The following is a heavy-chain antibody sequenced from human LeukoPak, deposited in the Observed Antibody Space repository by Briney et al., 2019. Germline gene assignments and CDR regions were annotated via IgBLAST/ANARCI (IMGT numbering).Heavy chain of an antibody. D-gene: IGHD3-10*01. CDR3: ATHENRMVRGFNYYFDY. V-gene: IGHV3-69-1*02. J-gene: IGHJ4*02. CDR1: EFTFSDYY. CDR2: IGISSNKI. Sequence: NPGGSLRLSCAASEFTFSDYYMSWIRQAPGKGLEWVSSIGISSNKIYYADSVKGRFIISRDNAKNSVYLQMNSLRAEDTAVYYCATHENRMVRGFNYYFDYWAQGTLVTVPS.